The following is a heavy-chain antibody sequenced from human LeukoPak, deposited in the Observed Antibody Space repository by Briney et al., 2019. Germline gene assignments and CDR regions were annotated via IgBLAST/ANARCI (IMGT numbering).Heavy chain of an antibody. D-gene: IGHD3-22*01. V-gene: IGHV1-69*01. CDR3: ARDEDYYDSSGYL. CDR2: IIPIFGTA. Sequence: SVKVSCKASGGTFSSYAISWVRQAPGQGLEWMGGIIPIFGTANYAQKFQGRVTITADESTSTAYMELSSLRSEDTAVYYCARDEDYYDSSGYLGGQGTLVTVSS. CDR1: GGTFSSYA. J-gene: IGHJ4*02.